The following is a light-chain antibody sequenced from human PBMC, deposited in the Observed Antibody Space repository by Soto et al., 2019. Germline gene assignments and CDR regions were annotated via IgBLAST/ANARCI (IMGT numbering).Light chain of an antibody. CDR1: QSISNS. J-gene: IGKJ2*01. CDR2: AAS. CDR3: QQSSTSPYT. V-gene: IGKV1-39*01. Sequence: DIQMTQSPSSLSASVGDRVTITCRASQSISNSLNWYQQKPGNAPKVLIYAASNLQSGVPSRFGGSGSGSDFTLTINSLQPEDCATYYCQQSSTSPYTFGQGTKLEIK.